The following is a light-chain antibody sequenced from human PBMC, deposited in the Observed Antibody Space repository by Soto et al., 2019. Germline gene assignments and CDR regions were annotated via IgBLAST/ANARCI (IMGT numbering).Light chain of an antibody. V-gene: IGLV2-8*01. CDR3: SSYAGSNVV. J-gene: IGLJ2*01. CDR2: EVS. Sequence: QSALTQPPSASGSPGQSVTISCTGTSSDVGAYNYVSWYQQHPGKAPKLMIYEVSKRPSGVPDRFSGSKSGYTASLTVSGLQAEDEAHYYCSSYAGSNVVFGGGTKLTVL. CDR1: SSDVGAYNY.